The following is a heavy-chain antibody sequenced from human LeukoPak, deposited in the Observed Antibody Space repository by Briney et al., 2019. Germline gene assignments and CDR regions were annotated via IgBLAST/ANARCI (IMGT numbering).Heavy chain of an antibody. D-gene: IGHD4-11*01. V-gene: IGHV4-30-4*02. CDR2: ITYSGST. J-gene: IGHJ4*02. CDR1: GGSISSDDYY. CDR3: ASSGSAVTTLHFDY. Sequence: PSETLSLTCTVSGGSISSDDYYWSWIRQPPGKGLEWIGHITYSGSTDYSPSLRSRVTISVDTSKNQFSLKLSSVTAADTAVYYCASSGSAVTTLHFDYWGQGTLVTVSS.